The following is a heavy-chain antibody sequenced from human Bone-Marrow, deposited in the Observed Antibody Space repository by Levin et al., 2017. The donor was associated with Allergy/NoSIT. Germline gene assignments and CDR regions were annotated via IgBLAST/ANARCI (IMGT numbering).Heavy chain of an antibody. D-gene: IGHD3-3*01. CDR2: IKSKSGGETT. V-gene: IGHV3-15*01. CDR1: GLTFADAW. J-gene: IGHJ4*02. CDR3: ATRRRSNFGVVTTQLFDH. Sequence: GGSLRLSCSVSGLTFADAWMHWVRQAPGKGLEWVGRIKSKSGGETTDYAVPMKGRFTISRDESKGTLYLQLNSLETEDTAVYYCATRRRSNFGVVTTQLFDHWGQGTLVTVSS.